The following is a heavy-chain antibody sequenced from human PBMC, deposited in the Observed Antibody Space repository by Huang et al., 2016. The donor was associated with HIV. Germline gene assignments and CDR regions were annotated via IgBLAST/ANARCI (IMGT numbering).Heavy chain of an antibody. Sequence: QVKLVQSGAEVKKPGASVKVSCKTSGYTFSGYAITWVQQAPGQGLEWMGWVSPYNGDTNYVQNLQGRVTMTTDMSTTTAYMELRSLTSDDTAIYYCARKFGRDFDYWGQGTLVTVSS. D-gene: IGHD3-16*01. J-gene: IGHJ4*02. V-gene: IGHV1-18*01. CDR3: ARKFGRDFDY. CDR2: VSPYNGDT. CDR1: GYTFSGYA.